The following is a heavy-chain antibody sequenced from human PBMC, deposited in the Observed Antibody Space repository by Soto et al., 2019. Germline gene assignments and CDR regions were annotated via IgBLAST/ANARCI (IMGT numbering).Heavy chain of an antibody. CDR2: ISSSSSTI. CDR3: ARTAASHYYYMDV. D-gene: IGHD6-13*01. J-gene: IGHJ6*03. V-gene: IGHV3-48*01. Sequence: GSLRLSCAASGFTFSRYSMNLGRQAPGKGLEWVSYISSSSSTIYYADSVKGRFTISRDNAKNSLYLQMNSLRAEDTAVYYCARTAASHYYYMDVWGKGTTVTVSS. CDR1: GFTFSRYS.